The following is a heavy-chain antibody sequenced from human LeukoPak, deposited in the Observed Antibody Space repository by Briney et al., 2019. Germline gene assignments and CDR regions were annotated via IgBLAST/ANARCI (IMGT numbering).Heavy chain of an antibody. CDR3: ARIRVDTSGWYEDY. CDR2: IDWDDDK. D-gene: IGHD6-19*01. CDR1: GFSLSTRGML. J-gene: IGHJ4*02. Sequence: SAPTLVNPTQTLTLTCTFAGFSLSTRGMLVNSIRQPPGKALDWPARIDWDDDKYSSTSLKTRLTISKDTSKNQVVLTMTNMDPVDTATYYCARIRVDTSGWYEDYWGQGTLVTVSS. V-gene: IGHV2-70*04.